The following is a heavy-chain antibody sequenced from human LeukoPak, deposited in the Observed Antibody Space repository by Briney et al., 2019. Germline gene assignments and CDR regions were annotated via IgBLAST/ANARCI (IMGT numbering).Heavy chain of an antibody. V-gene: IGHV1-18*01. J-gene: IGHJ4*02. CDR3: ARAEAYCSSTSCMGY. CDR2: ISAYNGNT. D-gene: IGHD2-2*01. Sequence: GASVKVSCKASGYTFTSYGISWVRQAPGQGLEWMGWISAYNGNTNYAQKLQGRVTMTTDTSTSTAYMELRSLRSDDTAVYYCARAEAYCSSTSCMGYWGQGTLVTVSS. CDR1: GYTFTSYG.